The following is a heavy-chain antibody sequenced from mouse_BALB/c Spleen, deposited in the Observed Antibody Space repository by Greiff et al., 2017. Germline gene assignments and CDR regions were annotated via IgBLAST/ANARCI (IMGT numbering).Heavy chain of an antibody. Sequence: EVKLMESGPGLVKPSQSLSLTCTVTGYSITSDYAWNWIRQFPGNKLEWMGYISYSGSTSYNPSLKSRISITRDTSKNQFFLQLNSVTTEDTATYYCARGGVRRPYYAMDYWGQGTSVTVSS. J-gene: IGHJ4*01. D-gene: IGHD2-14*01. CDR1: GYSITSDYA. CDR3: ARGGVRRPYYAMDY. V-gene: IGHV3-2*02. CDR2: ISYSGST.